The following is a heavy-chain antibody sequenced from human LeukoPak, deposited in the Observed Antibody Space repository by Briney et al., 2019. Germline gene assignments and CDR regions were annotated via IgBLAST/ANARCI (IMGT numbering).Heavy chain of an antibody. CDR1: GYSIISGYY. Sequence: SETLSLTCAVSGYSIISGYYWGWIRQPPGKGLEWIGSIYHSGSTYYNPSLKSRVTISVDTSKNQCSLKLSSVAAADTAVYHCARCEYQLLSDPWGQGTLVTVSS. CDR2: IYHSGST. CDR3: ARCEYQLLSDP. J-gene: IGHJ5*02. D-gene: IGHD2-2*01. V-gene: IGHV4-38-2*01.